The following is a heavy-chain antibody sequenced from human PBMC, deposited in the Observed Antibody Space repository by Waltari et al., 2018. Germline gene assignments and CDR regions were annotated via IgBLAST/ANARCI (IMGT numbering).Heavy chain of an antibody. CDR3: ARRFDS. V-gene: IGHV3-48*03. CDR2: ISGSGTTI. CDR1: GFTFSSYG. J-gene: IGHJ4*02. Sequence: EVQLVESGGGLVQPGGYLSLSCAASGFTFSSYGMNWVRQAPGKGLEWISYISGSGTTIYYADSVKGRFTISRDDAENSLYLQMNSLRAEDTALYYCARRFDSWGQGTRVTVSS.